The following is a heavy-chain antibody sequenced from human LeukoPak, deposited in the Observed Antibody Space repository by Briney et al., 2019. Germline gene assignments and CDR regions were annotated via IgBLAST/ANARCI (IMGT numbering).Heavy chain of an antibody. CDR3: ASALYSSGWPSWGY. Sequence: SETLSLTCTVSGGSISSYYWSWIRQPPGKGLEWIGYIYYSGSTNYNPSLKSRVTISVGTSKNQFSLKLSSVTAADTAVYYCASALYSSGWPSWGYWGQGTLVTVSS. CDR1: GGSISSYY. J-gene: IGHJ4*02. V-gene: IGHV4-59*01. D-gene: IGHD6-19*01. CDR2: IYYSGST.